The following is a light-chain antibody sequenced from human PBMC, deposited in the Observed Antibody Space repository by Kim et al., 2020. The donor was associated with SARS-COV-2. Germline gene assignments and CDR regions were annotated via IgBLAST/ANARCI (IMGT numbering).Light chain of an antibody. J-gene: IGLJ3*02. V-gene: IGLV1-44*01. CDR1: NSNIGSKS. Sequence: GRSVYISCSGSNSNIGSKSVNGYNHPPGAAPKVHISRNNQRPSGVPDRFSGSRSGTSASLAISGLQSEDEADYYCAAWDDTLDGPVFGGGTQLTVL. CDR3: AAWDDTLDGPV. CDR2: RNN.